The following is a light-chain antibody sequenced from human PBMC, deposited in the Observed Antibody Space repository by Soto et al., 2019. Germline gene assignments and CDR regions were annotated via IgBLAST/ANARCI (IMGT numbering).Light chain of an antibody. CDR3: WSYAVSSTLLV. CDR2: EVS. CDR1: SSEVGSYNL. V-gene: IGLV2-23*02. J-gene: IGLJ1*01. Sequence: QSVLAQPASLPGSPGQSITISCTGTSSEVGSYNLVSWYQQHPGKAPKLMIYEVSKRPSGVSNRFSGSKSGNTASLTISGLLSEDEAECYCWSYAVSSTLLVFGTGSKVTGL.